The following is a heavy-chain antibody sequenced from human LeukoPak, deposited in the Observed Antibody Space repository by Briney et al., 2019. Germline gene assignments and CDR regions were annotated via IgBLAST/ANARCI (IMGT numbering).Heavy chain of an antibody. Sequence: GGSLRLSCSASGFTFSSYAMHWDSQAPGKGLEYVSAISSNGGSTYYADSVKGRFTISRDNSKNTLYLQMSGRRAEDTAVYYCVKDSSLRRHCTNGVCYPPDAFDIWGQGTMVTVSS. J-gene: IGHJ3*02. V-gene: IGHV3-64D*09. CDR1: GFTFSSYA. CDR3: VKDSSLRRHCTNGVCYPPDAFDI. D-gene: IGHD2-8*01. CDR2: ISSNGGST.